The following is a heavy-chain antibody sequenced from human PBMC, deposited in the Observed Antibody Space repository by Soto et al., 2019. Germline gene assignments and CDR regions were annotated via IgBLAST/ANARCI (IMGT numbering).Heavy chain of an antibody. Sequence: GGSLRRSCAASGFTFSSYAMSWVRQAPGKGLEWVSAISGSGGSTYYADSVKGRFTISRDNSKNTLYLQMNSLRAEDTAVYYCAKAGSITIFGVVIIPLDPWGQGTLVTVSS. CDR2: ISGSGGST. D-gene: IGHD3-3*01. CDR3: AKAGSITIFGVVIIPLDP. CDR1: GFTFSSYA. V-gene: IGHV3-23*01. J-gene: IGHJ5*02.